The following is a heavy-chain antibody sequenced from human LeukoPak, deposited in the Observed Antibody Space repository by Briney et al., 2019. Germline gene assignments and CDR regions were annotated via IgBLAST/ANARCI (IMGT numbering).Heavy chain of an antibody. V-gene: IGHV1-18*01. D-gene: IGHD3-10*01. CDR1: GSA. Sequence: SSVKVSCKASGSAISWVRQAPGQGLEWMGWINVYNGHTKPSQKFQGRVTMTTDTSTYTVYMELRSLTSDDTAVFYCARDETGEYDYWGQGTLVTVSS. J-gene: IGHJ4*02. CDR3: ARDETGEYDY. CDR2: INVYNGHT.